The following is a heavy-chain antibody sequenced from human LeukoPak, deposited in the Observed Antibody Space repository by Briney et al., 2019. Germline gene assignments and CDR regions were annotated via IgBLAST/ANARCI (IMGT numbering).Heavy chain of an antibody. CDR1: GYTFTGYY. J-gene: IGHJ3*02. D-gene: IGHD3-10*01. CDR2: INPNSGGT. V-gene: IGHV1-2*02. CDR3: ARDVVLLWFGESEGDAFDI. Sequence: ASVKVSCKASGYTFTGYYMHWVRQAPGQGLEWMGWINPNSGGTNYAQKFQGRVTMTRDTSISTAYMELRSLRSDDTAVYYCARDVVLLWFGESEGDAFDIWGQGTMVTVSS.